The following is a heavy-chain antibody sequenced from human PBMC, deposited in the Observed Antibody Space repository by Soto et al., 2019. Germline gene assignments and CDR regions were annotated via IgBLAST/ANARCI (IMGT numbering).Heavy chain of an antibody. V-gene: IGHV3-49*03. CDR2: IRSKAYGGTT. CDR3: TRDRSGFDCGGDCYPRRPYFDI. J-gene: IGHJ3*02. D-gene: IGHD2-21*01. Sequence: GGSLRLSCTASGFTFGDYAMSWFRQAPGKGLEWVGFIRSKAYGGTTEYAASVKGRFTISRDDSKSIAYLQMNSLKTEDTAVYYCTRDRSGFDCGGDCYPRRPYFDIWGQGTMVTVSS. CDR1: GFTFGDYA.